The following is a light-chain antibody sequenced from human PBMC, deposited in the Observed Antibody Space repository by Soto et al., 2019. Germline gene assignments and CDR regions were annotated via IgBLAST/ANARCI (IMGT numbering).Light chain of an antibody. CDR3: QQYKSFWT. CDR1: QSISSW. J-gene: IGKJ1*01. V-gene: IGKV1-5*01. Sequence: DIHMTQSPSTLSASVGDRVTITCRASQSISSWLAWYQQKPGKAPRLLIYDASSLESWVPSRFSGSGSGTEFTLTISSLQSEDFATYYCQQYKSFWTFGQGTKVDI. CDR2: DAS.